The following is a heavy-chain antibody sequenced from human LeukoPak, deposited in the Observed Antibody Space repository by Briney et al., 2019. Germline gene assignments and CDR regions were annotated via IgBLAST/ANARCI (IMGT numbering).Heavy chain of an antibody. D-gene: IGHD3-22*01. CDR3: AKDIGGNYYDSSGYSLGGLDY. V-gene: IGHV3-9*01. CDR1: GFTFDDYA. CDR2: ISWNSGSI. J-gene: IGHJ4*02. Sequence: GRSLRLSCAASGFTFDDYAMHWARQAPGKGLEWVSGISWNSGSIGYADSVKGRFTISRDNAKNSLYLQMNSLRAEDTALYYCAKDIGGNYYDSSGYSLGGLDYWGQGTLVTVSS.